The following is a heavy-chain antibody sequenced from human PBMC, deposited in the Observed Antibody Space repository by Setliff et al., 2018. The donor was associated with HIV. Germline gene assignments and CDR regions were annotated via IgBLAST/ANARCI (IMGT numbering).Heavy chain of an antibody. Sequence: SETLSLTCSVSGGSIRSDSQYWTWFRQPAGKGLEWIGHIYTSGSTNYNPSLKSRVTISVDTSKNQFSLKLSSVTAADTAVFYCARGSRSSTALYWFDPWGQGTLVTVS. CDR3: ARGSRSSTALYWFDP. V-gene: IGHV4-61*09. D-gene: IGHD6-6*01. CDR1: GGSIRSDSQY. CDR2: IYTSGST. J-gene: IGHJ5*02.